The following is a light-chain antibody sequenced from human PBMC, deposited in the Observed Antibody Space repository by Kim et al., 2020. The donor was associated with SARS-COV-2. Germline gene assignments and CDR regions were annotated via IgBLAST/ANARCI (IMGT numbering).Light chain of an antibody. CDR3: SSYTSTSTLV. V-gene: IGLV2-14*01. CDR2: EVT. CDR1: STDVGAYNY. Sequence: GQSITISCTGTSTDVGAYNYVSWDQQHPDKAPKLIIYEVTERPSGVSVRFSASKSGNTASLTISGLQVEDEADYYFSSYTSTSTLVFGGGTQMTVL. J-gene: IGLJ2*01.